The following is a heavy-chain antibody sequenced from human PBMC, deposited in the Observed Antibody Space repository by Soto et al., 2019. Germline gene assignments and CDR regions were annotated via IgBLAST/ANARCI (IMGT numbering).Heavy chain of an antibody. J-gene: IGHJ4*02. CDR3: ARSIVVVTALDY. Sequence: QVQLVQSGAEEKKPGASVKVSCKASGYTFTSYAMHWVRQAPGQRLEWMGWINAGNGNTKYSQKFQGTVTITRDTSASTAYMKLRSLSSEDTAVYYCARSIVVVTALDYWGQGTLVTVSS. CDR2: INAGNGNT. CDR1: GYTFTSYA. V-gene: IGHV1-3*05. D-gene: IGHD2-21*02.